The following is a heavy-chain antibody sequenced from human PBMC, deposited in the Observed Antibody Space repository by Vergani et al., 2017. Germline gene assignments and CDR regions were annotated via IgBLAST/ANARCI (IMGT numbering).Heavy chain of an antibody. CDR2: INHSGST. V-gene: IGHV4-34*01. J-gene: IGHJ4*02. CDR3: ARWGGVNDYSNLYFDY. Sequence: QVQLQQWGAGLLKPSETLSLTCAVYGGSFSGYYWSWIRQPPGKGLEWIGEINHSGSTNYNPSLKSRVTISVDTSKNQFSLKLSSVTAADTAVYYCARWGGVNDYSNLYFDYWGQGTLVTVSS. D-gene: IGHD4-11*01. CDR1: GGSFSGYY.